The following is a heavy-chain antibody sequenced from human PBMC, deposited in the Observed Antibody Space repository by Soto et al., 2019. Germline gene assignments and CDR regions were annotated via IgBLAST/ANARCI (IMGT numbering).Heavy chain of an antibody. J-gene: IGHJ6*03. Sequence: GGSLRLSCAASGFTFSSYGMHWVRQAPGKGLEWVAVIWYDGSNKYYADSVKGRFTISRDNSKNTLYLQMNSLRAEDTAVYYCASYSSSLVPVLDYYYMDVWGKGTTVTVSS. D-gene: IGHD6-13*01. CDR1: GFTFSSYG. V-gene: IGHV3-33*01. CDR2: IWYDGSNK. CDR3: ASYSSSLVPVLDYYYMDV.